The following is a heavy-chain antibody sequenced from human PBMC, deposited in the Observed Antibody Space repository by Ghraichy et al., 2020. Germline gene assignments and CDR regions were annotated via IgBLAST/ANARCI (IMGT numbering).Heavy chain of an antibody. J-gene: IGHJ4*02. CDR2: FYYSGSP. CDR3: ARGPYRAFYNF. D-gene: IGHD5-24*01. V-gene: IGHV4-61*01. Sequence: SETLSLTCTFSGGSVSSGNYYWSWIRRPPGMGLEWIGYFYYSGSPNYNPSLKSRVSMLVDTSKNQFSLRLTSVTAADTAVYYCARGPYRAFYNFWGQGTLVTVS. CDR1: GGSVSSGNYY.